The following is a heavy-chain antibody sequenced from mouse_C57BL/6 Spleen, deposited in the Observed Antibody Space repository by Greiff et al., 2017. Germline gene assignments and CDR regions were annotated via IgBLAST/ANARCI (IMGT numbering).Heavy chain of an antibody. CDR3: ARSGPYYMDY. J-gene: IGHJ2*01. D-gene: IGHD3-1*01. V-gene: IGHV1-82*01. Sequence: VQLMESGPELVKPGASVKISCKASGYAFSSSWMNWVKQRPGKGLEWIGRIYPADGDTNYNGKFKGKATVTADNSSSTAYMQLSSLTSEDSAVYFCARSGPYYMDYWGQGTTVTVSS. CDR1: GYAFSSSW. CDR2: IYPADGDT.